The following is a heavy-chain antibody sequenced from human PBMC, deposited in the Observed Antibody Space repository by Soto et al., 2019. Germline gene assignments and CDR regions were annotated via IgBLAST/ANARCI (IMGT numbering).Heavy chain of an antibody. J-gene: IGHJ4*02. CDR1: GGSISSGGYY. V-gene: IGHV4-31*03. Sequence: QVQLQESGPGLVKPSQTLSLTCTVSGGSISSGGYYWSWIRQHPGKGLEWIGYIYYSGSTYYNPSLKSRVTISVDTYKNQFSLKLSSVTAADTAVYYCAREPLMTTVTSRGNYWGQGTLVTVSS. CDR3: AREPLMTTVTSRGNY. D-gene: IGHD4-4*01. CDR2: IYYSGST.